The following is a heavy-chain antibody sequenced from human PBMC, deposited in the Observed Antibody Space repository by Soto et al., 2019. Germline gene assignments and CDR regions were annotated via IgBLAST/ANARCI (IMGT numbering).Heavy chain of an antibody. V-gene: IGHV1-69*01. D-gene: IGHD4-4*01. CDR2: IIPIFGTA. J-gene: IGHJ6*02. CDR1: GGTFSSYA. Sequence: QVQLVQSGAEVKKPGSSVKVSCKASGGTFSSYAISWVRQAPGQGLEWMGGIIPIFGTANHAQKFQGRVTITADESTSTAYMELSSLRSEDTAVYYCARPITVTTSYYYYYGMDVWGQGTTVTVSS. CDR3: ARPITVTTSYYYYYGMDV.